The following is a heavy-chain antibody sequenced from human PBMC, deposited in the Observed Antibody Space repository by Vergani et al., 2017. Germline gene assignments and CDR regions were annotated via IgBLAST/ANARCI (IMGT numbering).Heavy chain of an antibody. CDR1: GFTFSSYA. J-gene: IGHJ5*02. V-gene: IGHV3-23*01. Sequence: EVQLLESGGGLVQPGGSLRLSCAASGFTFSSYAMSWVRQAPGKGLGGVSAISGSGGSTYYADSVKGRFTISRDNSKNTLYLQMNSLRAEDTAVYYCAKIAVGPQLRTYNWNYGWFDPWGQGTLVTVSS. CDR2: ISGSGGST. D-gene: IGHD1-7*01. CDR3: AKIAVGPQLRTYNWNYGWFDP.